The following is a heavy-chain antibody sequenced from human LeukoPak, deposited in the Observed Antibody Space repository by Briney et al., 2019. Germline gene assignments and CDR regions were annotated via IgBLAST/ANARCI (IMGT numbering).Heavy chain of an antibody. CDR3: AREHYDILTGLVGGWFDP. D-gene: IGHD3-9*01. CDR1: GYTFTSYD. Sequence: ASVKVSCKASGYTFTSYDINWLRQATGQGLEWMGCMNPNSGNTGYAQKFQGRVTMTRNTSISTAYMELSSLRSEDTAVYYCAREHYDILTGLVGGWFDPWGQGTLVTVSS. V-gene: IGHV1-8*01. CDR2: MNPNSGNT. J-gene: IGHJ5*02.